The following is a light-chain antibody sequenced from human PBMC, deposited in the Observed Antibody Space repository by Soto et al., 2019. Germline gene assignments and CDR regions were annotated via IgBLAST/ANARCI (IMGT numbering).Light chain of an antibody. CDR1: QSVSSY. CDR2: DAS. J-gene: IGKJ5*01. Sequence: EIVMTQSPVTLSVSPGERATLSCRASQSVSSYLAWYQQKPGQAPRLLIYDASNRATGIPARFSGSGSGTDFTLTISSLEPEDFAVYYCQQRSNWPTTFGQGTRLEIK. V-gene: IGKV3-11*01. CDR3: QQRSNWPTT.